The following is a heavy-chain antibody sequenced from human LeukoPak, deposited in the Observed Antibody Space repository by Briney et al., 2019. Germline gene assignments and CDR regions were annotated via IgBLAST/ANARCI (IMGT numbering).Heavy chain of an antibody. CDR2: ISGSGGST. V-gene: IGHV3-23*01. CDR1: GFTFSSYA. J-gene: IGHJ3*02. Sequence: GGSLRLSCAASGFTFSSYAMSWVRQAPGKGLEWVSAISGSGGSTYYADSVKGRFTISRDNSKNTLYLQMNSLKTEDTAVYYCTTDEFLDFWSGPGLDAFDIWGQGTMVTVSS. D-gene: IGHD3-3*01. CDR3: TTDEFLDFWSGPGLDAFDI.